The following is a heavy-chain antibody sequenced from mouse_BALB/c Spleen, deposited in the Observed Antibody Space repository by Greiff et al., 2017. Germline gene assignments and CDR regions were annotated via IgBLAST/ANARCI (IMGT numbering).Heavy chain of an antibody. Sequence: QVQLQQSGAELARPGASVKLSCKASGYTFTSYWMQWVKQRPGQGLEWIGAIYPGDGDTRYTQKFKGKATLTADKSSSTAYMQLSSLASEDSAVYYCARWEDGYDAWFAYWGQGTLVTVSA. CDR3: ARWEDGYDAWFAY. CDR1: GYTFTSYW. CDR2: IYPGDGDT. J-gene: IGHJ3*01. V-gene: IGHV1-87*01. D-gene: IGHD2-2*01.